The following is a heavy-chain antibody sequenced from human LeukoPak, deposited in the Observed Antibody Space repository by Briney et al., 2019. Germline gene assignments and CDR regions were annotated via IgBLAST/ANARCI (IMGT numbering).Heavy chain of an antibody. Sequence: SVKVSCKASGGTFSSYAISWVRQAPGQGLEWMGGIIPIFGTANYAQKFQGRVTITADESTSTAYMELSSLRSEDTAVYYCARSSSGWYSTFDYWGQGTLVTVSS. CDR2: IIPIFGTA. J-gene: IGHJ4*02. CDR3: ARSSSGWYSTFDY. V-gene: IGHV1-69*13. D-gene: IGHD6-19*01. CDR1: GGTFSSYA.